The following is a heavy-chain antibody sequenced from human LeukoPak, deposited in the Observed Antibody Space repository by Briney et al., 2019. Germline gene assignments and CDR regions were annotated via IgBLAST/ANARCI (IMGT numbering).Heavy chain of an antibody. V-gene: IGHV4-39*07. J-gene: IGHJ4*02. Sequence: SETLSLTCTVSGGSISSSSYCWGWIRQPPGKGLEWIGSIYYSGSTYYNPSLKSRVTISVDTSKNQFSLKLSSVTAADTAVYYCARDNVSSGYYGNFDYWGQGTLVTVSS. CDR3: ARDNVSSGYYGNFDY. CDR2: IYYSGST. CDR1: GGSISSSSYC. D-gene: IGHD3-22*01.